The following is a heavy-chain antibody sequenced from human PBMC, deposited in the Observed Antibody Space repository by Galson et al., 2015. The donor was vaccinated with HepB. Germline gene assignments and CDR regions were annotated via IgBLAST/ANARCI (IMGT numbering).Heavy chain of an antibody. J-gene: IGHJ5*02. CDR1: GFTFSSYW. D-gene: IGHD2-2*01. CDR2: IYYSGST. CDR3: ARAGMEYCSSTSCPYNWFDP. V-gene: IGHV4-31*02. Sequence: LRLSCAASGFTFSSYWMHWIRQHPGKGLEWIGYIYYSGSTYYNPSLKSRVTISVDTSKNQFSLKLSSVTAADTAVYYCARAGMEYCSSTSCPYNWFDPWGQGTLVTVSS.